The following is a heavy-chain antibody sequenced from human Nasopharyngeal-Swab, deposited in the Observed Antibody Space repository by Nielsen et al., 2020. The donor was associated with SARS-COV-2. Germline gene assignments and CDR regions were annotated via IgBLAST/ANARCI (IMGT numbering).Heavy chain of an antibody. CDR2: IYYSGST. CDR3: ARDRVDDYYDSSGQVYYFDY. CDR1: GGSISSSSYY. Sequence: SETLSLTCTVSGGSISSSSYYWGWIRQPPGKGLEWIGSIYYSGSTYYNPSLKSRVTISVDTSKNQFSLKLSSVTAADTAVYYCARDRVDDYYDSSGQVYYFDYWGQGTLVTVSS. V-gene: IGHV4-39*07. J-gene: IGHJ4*02. D-gene: IGHD3-22*01.